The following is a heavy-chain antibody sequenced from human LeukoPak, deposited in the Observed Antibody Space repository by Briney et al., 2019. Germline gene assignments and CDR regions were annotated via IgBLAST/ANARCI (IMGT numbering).Heavy chain of an antibody. J-gene: IGHJ4*02. D-gene: IGHD5-18*01. CDR3: ARIVDTAMVDY. V-gene: IGHV1-18*01. CDR2: ISAYNGNT. Sequence: ALVKVSCKASGGTFSSYAISWVRQAPGQGLEWMGWISAYNGNTNYAQKLQGRVTMTTDTSTSTAYMELRSLRSDDTAVYYCARIVDTAMVDYWGQGTLVTVSS. CDR1: GGTFSSYA.